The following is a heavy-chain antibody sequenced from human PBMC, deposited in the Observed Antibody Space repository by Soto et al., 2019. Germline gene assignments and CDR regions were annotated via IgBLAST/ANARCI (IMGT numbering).Heavy chain of an antibody. J-gene: IGHJ6*02. V-gene: IGHV3-23*01. D-gene: IGHD2-15*01. CDR3: AKDRTGGSCHYYYCYGMDV. Sequence: EVQLLESGGGLVQPGGSLRLSCAASGFTFSSYAMSWVRQAPGKGLEWVSAISGSGGSTYYADSVKGRFTISRDNSKNTLYLQMNSLTAEDTAVYYCAKDRTGGSCHYYYCYGMDVWGQGTTVTVSS. CDR2: ISGSGGST. CDR1: GFTFSSYA.